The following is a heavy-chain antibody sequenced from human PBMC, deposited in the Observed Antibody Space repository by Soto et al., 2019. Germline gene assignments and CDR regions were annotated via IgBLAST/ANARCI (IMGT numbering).Heavy chain of an antibody. V-gene: IGHV5-51*01. Sequence: GGSLKISCKGSGYTCTDYWIGWVRQLPGKGLEWMGITYPGDSDTRYSPSFQGQVTITADKSISTAYLQWSSLKASDTAMYYCARHHHGALLRYFDWSRHYYYYGMDVWGQGTTVTVSS. CDR2: TYPGDSDT. J-gene: IGHJ6*02. D-gene: IGHD3-9*01. CDR3: ARHHHGALLRYFDWSRHYYYYGMDV. CDR1: GYTCTDYW.